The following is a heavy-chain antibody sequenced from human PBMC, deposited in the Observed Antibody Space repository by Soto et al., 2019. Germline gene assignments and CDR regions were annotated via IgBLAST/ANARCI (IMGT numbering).Heavy chain of an antibody. Sequence: QVQLVQSGAEVKKPGASVKVSCKASGYTFTSYGISWVRQAPGQGLEWMGWISAYNGNTNYAQKLQGRVTMTTDTPTSKAYRELGGLRSDDTAVYYCGREGGGGGSWYPKQNWFDPWGQGTLVTVSS. J-gene: IGHJ5*02. D-gene: IGHD6-13*01. CDR1: GYTFTSYG. CDR3: GREGGGGGSWYPKQNWFDP. V-gene: IGHV1-18*01. CDR2: ISAYNGNT.